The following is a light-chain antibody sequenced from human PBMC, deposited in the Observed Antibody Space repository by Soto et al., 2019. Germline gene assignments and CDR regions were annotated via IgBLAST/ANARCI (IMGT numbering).Light chain of an antibody. CDR1: QGISSY. CDR2: AAS. Sequence: DIQMTQSPSSLSASVGDRATITCRASQGISSYLAWYQQKPGKAPKLLIYAASTLQSGVPSRFSGSGSGTDFTLTISSLQPEDFATYYCQQLNSYPWTFGQGTKVDIK. V-gene: IGKV1-9*01. CDR3: QQLNSYPWT. J-gene: IGKJ1*01.